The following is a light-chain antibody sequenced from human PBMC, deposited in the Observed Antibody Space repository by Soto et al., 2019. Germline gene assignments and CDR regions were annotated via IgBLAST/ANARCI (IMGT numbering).Light chain of an antibody. Sequence: QLVLTQSPSASASLVASVKLTCTVSSGHSSYAIAWHQQQPEKGPRYLMKLNSDCSHSKGGGIPDRFSGSSSGAERYLTISSLQSEDEADYYCQTWGTGIQVFGGGTKLTVL. V-gene: IGLV4-69*01. CDR2: LNSDCSH. CDR3: QTWGTGIQV. J-gene: IGLJ2*01. CDR1: SGHSSYA.